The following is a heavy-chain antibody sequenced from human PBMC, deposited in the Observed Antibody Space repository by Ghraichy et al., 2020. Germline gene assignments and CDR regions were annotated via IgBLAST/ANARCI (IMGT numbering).Heavy chain of an antibody. CDR2: VKPDGGEK. CDR1: GFMFSSYW. Sequence: GGSLRLSCAASGFMFSSYWVTWVRQAPGKGLEWVANVKPDGGEKNYVGSVKGRFTISRDNAKKSLYLQMNSLRAGETAVYYCAKCRGTTWNDALDVWGQGTMVTVS. CDR3: AKCRGTTWNDALDV. D-gene: IGHD1-1*01. V-gene: IGHV3-7*01. J-gene: IGHJ3*01.